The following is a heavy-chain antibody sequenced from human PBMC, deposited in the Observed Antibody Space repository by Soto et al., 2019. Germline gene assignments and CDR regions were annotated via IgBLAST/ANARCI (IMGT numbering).Heavy chain of an antibody. D-gene: IGHD7-27*01. Sequence: QVQLQESGPGLVEPSETLSLTCTVSGASIRTYSWSWIRQSAGKGLEWIGHMYTNGRTNYIPSLKSRITMSLDTSKNQFYLNLKFVTAADTDVYFCAKDQSGAADIWGQGTMVTVS. CDR1: GASIRTYS. CDR2: MYTNGRT. V-gene: IGHV4-4*07. CDR3: AKDQSGAADI. J-gene: IGHJ3*02.